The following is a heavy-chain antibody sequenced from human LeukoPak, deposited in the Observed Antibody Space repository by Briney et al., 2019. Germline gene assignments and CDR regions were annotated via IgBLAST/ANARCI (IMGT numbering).Heavy chain of an antibody. CDR3: ASTIYCGGDCYLCGMDV. CDR1: GGTFSSYA. V-gene: IGHV1-69*13. D-gene: IGHD2-21*02. Sequence: SVKVSCKASGGTFSSYAISWVRQAPGQGLEWMGGIIPIFGTANYAQKFQGRVTITADESTSTAYMELSSLRSEDTAVYYCASTIYCGGDCYLCGMDVWGQGTTVTVSS. J-gene: IGHJ6*02. CDR2: IIPIFGTA.